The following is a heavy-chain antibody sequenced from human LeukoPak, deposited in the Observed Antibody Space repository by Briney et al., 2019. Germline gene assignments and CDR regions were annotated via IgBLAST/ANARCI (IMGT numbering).Heavy chain of an antibody. Sequence: KPSETLSLTCAVSGYSISSGYYWGWIRQPPGKGLEWIGSIYHSGSTYYNPSLKSRVTISVDTSKNQFSLKLSSVTAADTAAYYCARGKVVHLDYYFDYWGQGTQVTVSS. CDR3: ARGKVVHLDYYFDY. J-gene: IGHJ4*02. CDR2: IYHSGST. V-gene: IGHV4-38-2*01. D-gene: IGHD1-1*01. CDR1: GYSISSGYY.